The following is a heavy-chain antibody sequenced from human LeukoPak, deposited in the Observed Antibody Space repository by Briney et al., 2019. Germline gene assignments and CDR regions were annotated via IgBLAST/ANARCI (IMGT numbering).Heavy chain of an antibody. V-gene: IGHV4-59*01. CDR1: GGSISNYY. Sequence: PSETLSLTCTVSGGSISNYYWNWIRQPPGRGLEWIGYIYYTGSTNYNPSLKSRVTMSVDTSKNQFSLNLRSVTPEDTAVYYCARNLIPEQLVLNFWGQGTLVTVSS. J-gene: IGHJ4*02. D-gene: IGHD6-13*01. CDR3: ARNLIPEQLVLNF. CDR2: IYYTGST.